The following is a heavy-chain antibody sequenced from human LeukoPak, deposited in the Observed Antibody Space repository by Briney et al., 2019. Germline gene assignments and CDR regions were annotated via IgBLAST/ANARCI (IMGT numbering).Heavy chain of an antibody. CDR1: GFTFDDYG. CDR3: ARGGSSSWPFDY. CDR2: INWNGGST. Sequence: GGSLRLSCAASGFTFDDYGMSWVRQAPGKGLEWVSGINWNGGSTGYADSVKGRFTISRDNAKNSLYLQMNSLRAEDTALYHCARGGSSSWPFDYWGQGTLVTVSS. D-gene: IGHD6-13*01. V-gene: IGHV3-20*01. J-gene: IGHJ4*02.